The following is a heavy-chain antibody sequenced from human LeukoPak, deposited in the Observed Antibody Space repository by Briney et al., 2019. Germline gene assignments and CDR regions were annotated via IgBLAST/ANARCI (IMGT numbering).Heavy chain of an antibody. V-gene: IGHV4-59*01. CDR1: GGSISSYY. J-gene: IGHJ4*02. CDR3: ASLRVDTAMVFDY. CDR2: IYYSGST. D-gene: IGHD5-18*01. Sequence: SETLSLTCTVSGGSISSYYWSWIRQPPGKGLEWIGYIYYSGSTNYNPSLKSRVTISVDTSKNQFSLKLSSVTAADTAVYYCASLRVDTAMVFDYWGQGTLVTVSS.